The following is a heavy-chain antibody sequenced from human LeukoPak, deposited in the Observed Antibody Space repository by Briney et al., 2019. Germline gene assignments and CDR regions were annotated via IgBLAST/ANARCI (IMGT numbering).Heavy chain of an antibody. CDR3: AKGRFFHDNSDAFEI. Sequence: GGSLRLSCTASGFTFTTFAMGWVRQAPGKGLEWVSAITGSGDRIYYADSVKGRSTISRDNSKNTLYLQIKSLRVEDTAVYHCAKGRFFHDNSDAFEIWGQGTMVTVSS. CDR1: GFTFTTFA. D-gene: IGHD3-22*01. V-gene: IGHV3-23*01. J-gene: IGHJ3*02. CDR2: ITGSGDRI.